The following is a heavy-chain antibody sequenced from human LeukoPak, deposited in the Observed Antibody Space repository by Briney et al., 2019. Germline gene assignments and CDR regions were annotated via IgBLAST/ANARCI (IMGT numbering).Heavy chain of an antibody. CDR1: GFTFSSYS. V-gene: IGHV3-48*01. CDR2: ISSSSSTI. D-gene: IGHD3-22*01. Sequence: GGSLRLSCAASGFTFSSYSMNWVRQAPGKGLEWVSYISSSSSTIYYAGSVKGRFTISRDNAKNSLYLQMNSLRAEDTAVYYCARGFYDSRGYYLGAGARADYWGQGTLVTVSS. CDR3: ARGFYDSRGYYLGAGARADY. J-gene: IGHJ4*02.